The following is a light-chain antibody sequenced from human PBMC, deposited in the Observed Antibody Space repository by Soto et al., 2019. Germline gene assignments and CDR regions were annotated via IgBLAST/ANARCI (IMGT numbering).Light chain of an antibody. CDR3: QQYKNWRT. CDR2: DAS. V-gene: IGKV3-15*01. CDR1: QSVGSN. Sequence: EIEMTQSPATLSVSPGERATLSCRASQSVGSNLAWYQQKPGQAPRLLIYDASTRATGVPARISGSGSGTEFTLTISSLQSEDFAVYYCQQYKNWRTFGQGTKVDIK. J-gene: IGKJ1*01.